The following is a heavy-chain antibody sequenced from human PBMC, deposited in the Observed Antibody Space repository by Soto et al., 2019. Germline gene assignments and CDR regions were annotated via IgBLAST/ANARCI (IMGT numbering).Heavy chain of an antibody. Sequence: QVELQQSGPGVVRPSETLSLTCSVSGASISKTSSYWGWIRQPPGKGLEWIGSINYSGTAYYSPSLRSRATLSVDTSANQFSLRLMSVTAADTAFYFSVRRVNIPSWYFDLWGREKPVIVSS. CDR2: INYSGTA. CDR1: GASISKTSSY. D-gene: IGHD2-21*01. V-gene: IGHV4-39*01. J-gene: IGHJ2*01. CDR3: VRRVNIPSWYFDL.